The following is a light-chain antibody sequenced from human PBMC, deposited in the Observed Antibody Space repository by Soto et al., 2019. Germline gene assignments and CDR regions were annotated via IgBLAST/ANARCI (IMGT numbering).Light chain of an antibody. CDR2: EVN. CDR3: CSYAGTGAYV. V-gene: IGLV2-23*02. Sequence: SAVSQPATVSGSPGPSITNTCAGNGSDVGAYNLVSWYQQHPGKAPKLIICEVNTRPSGISNRFSGSKSGDTASLTISGLQAEDEADYFCCSYAGTGAYVFETGTNVTVL. J-gene: IGLJ1*01. CDR1: GSDVGAYNL.